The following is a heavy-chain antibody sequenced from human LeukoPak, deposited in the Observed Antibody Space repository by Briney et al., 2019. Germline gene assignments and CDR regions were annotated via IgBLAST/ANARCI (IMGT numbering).Heavy chain of an antibody. CDR3: ARYVEEAFLYYYYYYMDV. V-gene: IGHV4-39*01. CDR1: GGSISSSYY. Sequence: SSETLSLTCTVSGGSISSSYYWGWIRQPPGKGLQWMGGIYYSGSTYYNPSLKSRVTISVDTSKNQFSLKLSSVTATDTAVYYCARYVEEAFLYYYYYYMDVWGKGTTVTISS. J-gene: IGHJ6*03. D-gene: IGHD1-1*01. CDR2: IYYSGST.